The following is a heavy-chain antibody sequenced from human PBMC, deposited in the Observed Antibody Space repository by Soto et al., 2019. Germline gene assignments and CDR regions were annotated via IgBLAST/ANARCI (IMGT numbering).Heavy chain of an antibody. CDR2: ISYDGSNK. CDR1: GFTFSSYA. D-gene: IGHD3-3*01. CDR3: ASLQLWSGSFDY. J-gene: IGHJ4*02. V-gene: IGHV3-30-3*01. Sequence: QVQLVESGGGVVQPGRSLRLSCAASGFTFSSYAMHWVRQAPGKGLEWVAVISYDGSNKYYADSVKGRFTISRDNSKNTLYLQMNSLRAEDTAVYYCASLQLWSGSFDYWGQGTLVTVSS.